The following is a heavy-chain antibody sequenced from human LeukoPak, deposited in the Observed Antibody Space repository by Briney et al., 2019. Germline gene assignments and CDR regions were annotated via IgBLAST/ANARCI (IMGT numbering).Heavy chain of an antibody. V-gene: IGHV4-59*01. CDR3: ARAAGDYYDRDFDI. CDR1: AGSISSYF. Sequence: SETLSLTCTVSAGSISSYFWNWIRQPPGTELEWIGYVYSTGATNYNPSLKSRLTISVDTSKNQFSLKLTSVTAADTAVYYCARAAGDYYDRDFDIWGQGTMVTVSS. CDR2: VYSTGAT. D-gene: IGHD3-22*01. J-gene: IGHJ3*02.